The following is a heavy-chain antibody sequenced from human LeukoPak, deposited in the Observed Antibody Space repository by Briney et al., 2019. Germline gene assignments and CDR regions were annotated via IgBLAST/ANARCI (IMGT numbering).Heavy chain of an antibody. Sequence: IPSETLSLTCTVSGGSISSYYWSWLRRPAGKGLEWIGRIYTSGSTNYNPSLKSRVTMSVDTSKNQFSLKLSSVTAADTAVYYCARDRDFWSPRYDYWGQGTLVTVSS. D-gene: IGHD3-3*01. CDR2: IYTSGST. CDR3: ARDRDFWSPRYDY. V-gene: IGHV4-4*07. J-gene: IGHJ4*02. CDR1: GGSISSYY.